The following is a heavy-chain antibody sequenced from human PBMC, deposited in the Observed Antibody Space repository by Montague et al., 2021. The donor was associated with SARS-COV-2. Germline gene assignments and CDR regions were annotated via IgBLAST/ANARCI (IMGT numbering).Heavy chain of an antibody. J-gene: IGHJ3*02. CDR1: GDSVSSKSVA. D-gene: IGHD3-9*01. CDR3: ASSGITLTGLDAFDI. Sequence: CAISGDSVSSKSVAWNWIRQSPSRGLEWLGRTYYRSKWYSDYAEXVKXRLVITPDTSKNQVSLQLNSVIPEDTAVYFCASSGITLTGLDAFDIWGQGTVVTVSS. V-gene: IGHV6-1*01. CDR2: TYYRSKWYS.